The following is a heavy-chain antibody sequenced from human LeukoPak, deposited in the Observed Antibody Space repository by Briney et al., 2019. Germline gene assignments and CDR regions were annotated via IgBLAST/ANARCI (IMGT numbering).Heavy chain of an antibody. J-gene: IGHJ4*02. CDR1: GFTFSSYW. CDR2: TNSDGSST. Sequence: GGSLRLSCAAPGFTFSSYWMHWVRQAPRKGLVWVSRTNSDGSSTSYADSVKGRFTISRDNAKNTLYLQMNSLRAEDTAVYYCASMGGRWLQLNWGQGTLVTVSS. V-gene: IGHV3-74*01. D-gene: IGHD5-24*01. CDR3: ASMGGRWLQLN.